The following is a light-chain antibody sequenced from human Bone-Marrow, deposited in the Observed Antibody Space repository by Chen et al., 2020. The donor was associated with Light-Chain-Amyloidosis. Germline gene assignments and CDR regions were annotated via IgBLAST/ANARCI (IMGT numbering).Light chain of an antibody. J-gene: IGLJ2*01. Sequence: SYELTQPPSVSVSPGKTARITCSGDDLPTKYAYWYQQKPGQAPVLVIHRDTERPSGISERFSGSRSGTTATLTISGVQAEDEADYHCQSADSSGTYEVIFGGGTKLTVL. CDR1: DLPTKY. CDR3: QSADSSGTYEVI. V-gene: IGLV3-25*03. CDR2: RDT.